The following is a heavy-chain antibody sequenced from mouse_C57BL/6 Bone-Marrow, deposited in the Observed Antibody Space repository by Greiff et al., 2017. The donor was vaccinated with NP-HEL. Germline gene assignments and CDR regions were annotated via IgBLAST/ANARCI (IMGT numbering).Heavy chain of an antibody. CDR1: GYAFSSSW. Sequence: VQLVESGPELVKPGASVKISCKASGYAFSSSWMNWVKQRPGKGLEWLGRIYPGDGDTNYNGKFKGKATLTADKSSSTAYMQLSSLTSEDSAVYFCARSYYGSSYFDVWGTGTTVTVSS. V-gene: IGHV1-82*01. J-gene: IGHJ1*03. CDR2: IYPGDGDT. D-gene: IGHD1-1*01. CDR3: ARSYYGSSYFDV.